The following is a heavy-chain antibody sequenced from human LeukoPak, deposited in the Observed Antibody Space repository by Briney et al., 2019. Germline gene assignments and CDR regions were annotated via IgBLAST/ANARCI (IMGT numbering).Heavy chain of an antibody. D-gene: IGHD6-19*01. V-gene: IGHV3-23*01. CDR2: IDASGGST. Sequence: GSLRLSCAASGFTFSSYAMTWVRQAPGKGLEWVSSIDASGGSTYYADSVKGRFTISRDNSKNTFFLQMNTLRAADTAVYYCAKGSGSGWYGWFAPWGQGTLVTVSS. CDR3: AKGSGSGWYGWFAP. J-gene: IGHJ5*02. CDR1: GFTFSSYA.